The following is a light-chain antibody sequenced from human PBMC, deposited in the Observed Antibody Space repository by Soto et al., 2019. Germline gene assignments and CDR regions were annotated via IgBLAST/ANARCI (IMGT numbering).Light chain of an antibody. CDR1: QSVNAN. V-gene: IGKV3-15*01. CDR2: GAS. J-gene: IGKJ1*01. CDR3: KQYNTCLLT. Sequence: EVVMTQSPATLSVSPGERATLSCRASQSVNANLAWYQQKPGQAPRLLIHGASNRSTGIQARFSGSGFGTEFILAISRLQSDAFAVYDSKQYNTCLLTFGQGPKV.